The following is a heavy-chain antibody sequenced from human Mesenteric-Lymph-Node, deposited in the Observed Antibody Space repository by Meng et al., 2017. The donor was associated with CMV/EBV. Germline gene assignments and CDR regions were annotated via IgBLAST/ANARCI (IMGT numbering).Heavy chain of an antibody. V-gene: IGHV3-30-3*01. J-gene: IGHJ4*02. CDR3: ARVVGATLD. CDR1: GFTFSSYA. D-gene: IGHD1-26*01. Sequence: GESLKISCAASGFTFSSYAMHWVRQAPGKGLEWVAVISSDGSNKYYADSVKGRFTISRDNAKNSLYLQMNSLRAEDTAVYYCARVVGATLDWGQGTLVTVSS. CDR2: ISSDGSNK.